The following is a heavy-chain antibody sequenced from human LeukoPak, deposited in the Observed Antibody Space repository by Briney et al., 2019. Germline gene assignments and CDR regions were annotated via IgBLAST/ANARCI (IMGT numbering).Heavy chain of an antibody. Sequence: PSETLSLTCSVFGYSISSGYYWGWIRQPPGKGLEWIGNIYHSGSTYYNPSLKSRATISVDRSKNQFSLKLSSVTAADTAVYYCARDWDEYSGNYYYYYYMDVWGKGTTVTVSS. V-gene: IGHV4-38-2*02. D-gene: IGHD1-26*01. CDR3: ARDWDEYSGNYYYYYYMDV. CDR1: GYSISSGYY. J-gene: IGHJ6*03. CDR2: IYHSGST.